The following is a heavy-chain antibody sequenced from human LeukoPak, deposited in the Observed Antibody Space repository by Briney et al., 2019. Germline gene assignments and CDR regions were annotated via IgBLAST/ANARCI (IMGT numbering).Heavy chain of an antibody. CDR2: ISYDGSQK. V-gene: IGHV3-30*18. J-gene: IGHJ4*02. D-gene: IGHD6-19*01. Sequence: PGRSLRLSCAASGFTFNTYGMHWVRQAPGKGLEWVSVISYDGSQKYYEDSVEGRFTISRDNSKNTLYLQMDSLRGEDTAVYYCAKPLTDIKQWLAVFDYWGQGTLVTVSS. CDR1: GFTFNTYG. CDR3: AKPLTDIKQWLAVFDY.